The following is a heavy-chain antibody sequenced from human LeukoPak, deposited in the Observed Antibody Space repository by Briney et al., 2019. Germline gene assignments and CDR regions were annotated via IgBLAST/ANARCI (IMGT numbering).Heavy chain of an antibody. CDR1: GYTFTSYY. V-gene: IGHV1-46*01. J-gene: IGHJ4*02. Sequence: GASVKVSCKASGYTFTSYYMHWVRQAPGQGLEWMGIINPSGGSTSYAQKFQGRVTMTRDMSTSAVYMELSSLRSEDTAVYYCAREFREGYDILTGHYSALGYWGQGTLVTVSS. CDR3: AREFREGYDILTGHYSALGY. CDR2: INPSGGST. D-gene: IGHD3-9*01.